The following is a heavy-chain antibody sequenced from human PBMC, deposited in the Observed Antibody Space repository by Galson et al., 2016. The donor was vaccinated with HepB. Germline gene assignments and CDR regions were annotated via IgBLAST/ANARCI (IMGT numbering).Heavy chain of an antibody. J-gene: IGHJ3*02. D-gene: IGHD2-2*01. CDR1: EFTFSSYW. Sequence: SLRLSCAASEFTFSSYWMTWVRQAPGKGLEWVANINRDGSTKHDVDAVSGRFTISRDNAKNSLYLQMNSLRVEDTAVYHGSRDSTPLPLRDAFDIWDQGTIVTVSS. CDR2: INRDGSTK. V-gene: IGHV3-7*03. CDR3: SRDSTPLPLRDAFDI.